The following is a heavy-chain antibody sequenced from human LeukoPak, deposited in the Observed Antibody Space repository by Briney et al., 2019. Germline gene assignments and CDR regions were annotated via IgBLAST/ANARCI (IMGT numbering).Heavy chain of an antibody. V-gene: IGHV3-23*01. D-gene: IGHD3-10*01. CDR2: ISPRGDIT. CDR1: GFRFSNHG. Sequence: WGSLRLSCAGSGFRFSNHGMNWVRQAPGKGLEWVSGISPRGDITYYADSVKGRFTISRDNSKNTLYLEVISVTAEDTAVYYCAKDDAWIRFGEWSQGTLVTVSS. CDR3: AKDDAWIRFGE. J-gene: IGHJ4*02.